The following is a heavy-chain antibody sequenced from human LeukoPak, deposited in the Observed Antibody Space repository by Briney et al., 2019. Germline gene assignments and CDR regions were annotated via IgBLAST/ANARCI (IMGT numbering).Heavy chain of an antibody. V-gene: IGHV4-31*03. D-gene: IGHD5-18*01. Sequence: PSQTLSLTCTVSGGSISSGGYYWSWIRQHPGKGLEWIGYIYYSESTYYNPSLKSRATISVDTSKNQFSLKLSSVTAADTALYYCARQVTLGYAYAYYFDYWGQGSLVTVSS. J-gene: IGHJ4*02. CDR2: IYYSEST. CDR1: GGSISSGGYY. CDR3: ARQVTLGYAYAYYFDY.